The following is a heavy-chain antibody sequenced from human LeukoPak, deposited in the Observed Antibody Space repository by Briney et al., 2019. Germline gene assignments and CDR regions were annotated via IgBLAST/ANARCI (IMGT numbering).Heavy chain of an antibody. CDR1: GYTFTSYA. J-gene: IGHJ5*02. Sequence: ASVKVSCKASGYTFTSYAINWVRQATGQGLEWMGWMNPNSGNTGYAQKFQGRVTMTRNTSISTAYMELSSLRSEDTAVYYCARRRGYSYGRNWFDPWGQGTLVTVSS. CDR2: MNPNSGNT. V-gene: IGHV1-8*02. D-gene: IGHD5-18*01. CDR3: ARRRGYSYGRNWFDP.